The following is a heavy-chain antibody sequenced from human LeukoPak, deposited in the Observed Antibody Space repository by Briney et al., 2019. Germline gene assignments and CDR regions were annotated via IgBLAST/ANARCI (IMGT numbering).Heavy chain of an antibody. D-gene: IGHD3-16*01. CDR3: ARRGGKTWGLDWFDP. CDR1: GGSISSSSYY. V-gene: IGHV4-39*01. Sequence: SETLSLTCTVSGGSISSSSYYWGWIRQPPGKGLEWIGSIYYSGSTYYNPSLKSRVTISVDSSKNQFSLKLSSVTAADTAVYYCARRGGKTWGLDWFDPWGQGTLVTVSS. J-gene: IGHJ5*02. CDR2: IYYSGST.